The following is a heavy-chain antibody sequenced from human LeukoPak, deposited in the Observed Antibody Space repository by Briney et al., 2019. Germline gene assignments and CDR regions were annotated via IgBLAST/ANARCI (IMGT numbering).Heavy chain of an antibody. CDR1: RGTFRRYA. D-gene: IGHD3-16*02. Sequence: RSSVHVSCKACRGTFRRYAISWVRQAPRHGREGMGGINPILGSTKYGHEFQESLPLTSGQPTGTDHMGLSSLRSEDTAVYYCGRAGYDFVWGGYRDTGGDQWGQGTLVIVSS. CDR2: INPILGST. J-gene: IGHJ4*02. V-gene: IGHV1-69*01. CDR3: GRAGYDFVWGGYRDTGGDQ.